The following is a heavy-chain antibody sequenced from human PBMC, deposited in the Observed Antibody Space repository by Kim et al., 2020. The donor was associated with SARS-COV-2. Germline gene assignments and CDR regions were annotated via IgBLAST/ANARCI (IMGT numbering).Heavy chain of an antibody. V-gene: IGHV4-59*13. D-gene: IGHD3-9*01. Sequence: SETLSLTCTVSGGSITSYFWTWIRLPPGKELEWIGYIYHTGSTNYNPSLKSRVSMSLDTSKKHFSLKLTSVTAADTAVYFCARKYFDWPTYGLDVWGQGTTVTVSS. CDR3: ARKYFDWPTYGLDV. CDR2: IYHTGST. J-gene: IGHJ6*02. CDR1: GGSITSYF.